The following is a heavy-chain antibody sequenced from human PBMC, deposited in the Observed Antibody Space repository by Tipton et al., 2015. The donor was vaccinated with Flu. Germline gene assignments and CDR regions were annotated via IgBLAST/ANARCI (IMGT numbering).Heavy chain of an antibody. CDR1: GYTFTSYG. CDR3: ARVSVTLNWFDP. J-gene: IGHJ5*02. V-gene: IGHV1-18*01. CDR2: ISAYNGNT. Sequence: QLVQSGAEVKKPGASVKVSCKTSGYTFTSYGVSWVRQAPGQGLEWMGWISAYNGNTNYGQKFQGRVTMTTDTSTSTAYMELRSLRSDDTAVYYCARVSVTLNWFDPWGQGTLVTVSS. D-gene: IGHD4-11*01.